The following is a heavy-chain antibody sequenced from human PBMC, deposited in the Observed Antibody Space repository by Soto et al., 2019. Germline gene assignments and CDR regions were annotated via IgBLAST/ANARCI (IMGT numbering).Heavy chain of an antibody. D-gene: IGHD1-1*01. Sequence: GGALRLSCVASGWTFSTVAMAWVRQAPGKGLEWVSSISDNGGKREYADSVKGRFTLSRDNSKNTLSLQMNHLKAEDTAVYYCAKLYWNPRYFDYWGQGARVTVSS. CDR3: AKLYWNPRYFDY. V-gene: IGHV3-23*01. CDR1: GWTFSTVA. CDR2: ISDNGGKR. J-gene: IGHJ4*02.